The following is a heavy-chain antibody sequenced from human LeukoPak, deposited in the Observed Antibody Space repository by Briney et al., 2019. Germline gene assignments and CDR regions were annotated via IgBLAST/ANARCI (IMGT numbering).Heavy chain of an antibody. CDR1: GGSISSYY. CDR2: IYTSGST. CDR3: ARHGFESSSSYFGY. V-gene: IGHV4-4*09. Sequence: SETLSLTCTVSGGSISSYYWSWIRQPPGKGLEWIGYIYTSGSTNYNPSLKSRVTISVGTSKNQFSLKLSSVTAADTAVYYCARHGFESSSSYFGYWGQGTLVTVSS. D-gene: IGHD6-6*01. J-gene: IGHJ4*02.